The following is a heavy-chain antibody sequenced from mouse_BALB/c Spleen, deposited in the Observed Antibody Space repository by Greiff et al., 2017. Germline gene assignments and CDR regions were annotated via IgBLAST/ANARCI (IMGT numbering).Heavy chain of an antibody. D-gene: IGHD2-3*01. CDR1: GFTFSSYG. CDR3: ARPMMVTTKGFAY. CDR2: ISSGGSYT. V-gene: IGHV5-6*01. J-gene: IGHJ3*01. Sequence: EVQGVESGGDLVKPGGSLKLSCAASGFTFSSYGMSWVRQTPDKRLEWVATISSGGSYTYYPDSVKGRFTISRDNAKNTLYLQMSSLKSEDTAMYYCARPMMVTTKGFAYWGQGTLVTVSA.